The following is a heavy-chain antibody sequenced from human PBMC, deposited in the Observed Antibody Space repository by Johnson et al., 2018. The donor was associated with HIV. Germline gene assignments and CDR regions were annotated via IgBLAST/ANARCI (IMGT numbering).Heavy chain of an antibody. CDR3: ARDHLRRSHAFDI. CDR1: GFTVSSNY. Sequence: VHLVESGGGLIQPGGSLRLSCAASGFTVSSNYMSWVRQAPVKGLEWVSVIYSGGSTYYADSVKGRFTISRDNSKNTLYLQMNSLRAADTAVYYCARDHLRRSHAFDIWGQGTMVTVSS. V-gene: IGHV3-53*01. CDR2: IYSGGST. D-gene: IGHD2-15*01. J-gene: IGHJ3*02.